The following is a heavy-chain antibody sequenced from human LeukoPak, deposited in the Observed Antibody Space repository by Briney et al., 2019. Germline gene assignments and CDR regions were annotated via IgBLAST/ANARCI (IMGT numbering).Heavy chain of an antibody. D-gene: IGHD2-2*01. V-gene: IGHV4-38-2*02. CDR2: IYHSGST. Sequence: SETLSLTCAVSGYSISSGYYGGWIRQPPGKGLEWIGSIYHSGSTYYNPSLKSRVTISVDTSKNQFSLKLSSVTAADTAVYYCARDQRGRYCSSTSCDNWFDPWGQGTLVTVSS. CDR3: ARDQRGRYCSSTSCDNWFDP. CDR1: GYSISSGYY. J-gene: IGHJ5*02.